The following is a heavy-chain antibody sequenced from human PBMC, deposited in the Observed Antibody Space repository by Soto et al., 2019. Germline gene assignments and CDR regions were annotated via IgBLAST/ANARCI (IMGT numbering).Heavy chain of an antibody. Sequence: QVHLVQSGVEVKTPGASVKVSCQASGYTFVTYDISWVRQAPGQGLEWMGWISTYSGDTKYAQKFQGRVTMTTDTSTTTAYLELRSLRSDDAAVYYCARHHGPTPSDNGFDPWGQGTLVTVSS. V-gene: IGHV1-18*01. CDR2: ISTYSGDT. J-gene: IGHJ5*02. D-gene: IGHD2-8*01. CDR1: GYTFVTYD. CDR3: ARHHGPTPSDNGFDP.